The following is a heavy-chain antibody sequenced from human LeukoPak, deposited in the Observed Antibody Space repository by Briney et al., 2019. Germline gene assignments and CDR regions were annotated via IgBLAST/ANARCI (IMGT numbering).Heavy chain of an antibody. D-gene: IGHD3-16*01. CDR1: GFTFSSYA. CDR3: ASIMITFGGVTRDDY. V-gene: IGHV3-23*01. J-gene: IGHJ4*02. CDR2: ISGSGGST. Sequence: GGSLRLSCAASGFTFSSYAMSWVRQAPGKGLEWVSAISGSGGSTYYADSVKGRFTISRDNSKNTLYLQMNSLRAVDTAVYYCASIMITFGGVTRDDYWGQGTLVTVSS.